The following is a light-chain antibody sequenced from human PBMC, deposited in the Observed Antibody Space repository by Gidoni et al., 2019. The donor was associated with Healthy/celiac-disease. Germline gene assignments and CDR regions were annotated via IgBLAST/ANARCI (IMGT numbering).Light chain of an antibody. CDR1: QSVISY. V-gene: IGKV3-11*01. Sequence: EIVLTQSPATLSLSPGGRATLSCRASQSVISYLAWYQQNPGQAPRLLIYDAANRATGIPARFSGSGSGTDVTPTISSLEPEEVAVYYCQQRSNWPRITFGPGTKVDIK. CDR3: QQRSNWPRIT. J-gene: IGKJ3*01. CDR2: DAA.